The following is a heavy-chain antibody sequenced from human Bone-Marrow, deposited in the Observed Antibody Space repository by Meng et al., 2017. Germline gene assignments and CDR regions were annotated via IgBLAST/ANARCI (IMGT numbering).Heavy chain of an antibody. CDR1: GGSISSSSYY. V-gene: IGHV4-39*01. J-gene: IGHJ5*02. Sequence: QLQLKESGPGQGKPSETLSLTCTVSGGSISSSSYYWGWIRQPPGKGLEWIGSIYYSGSTYYNPSLKSRVTISVDTSKNQFSLKLSSVTAADTAVYYCARQGFLEWLLYRGNWFDPWGQGTLVTVSS. CDR3: ARQGFLEWLLYRGNWFDP. D-gene: IGHD3-3*01. CDR2: IYYSGST.